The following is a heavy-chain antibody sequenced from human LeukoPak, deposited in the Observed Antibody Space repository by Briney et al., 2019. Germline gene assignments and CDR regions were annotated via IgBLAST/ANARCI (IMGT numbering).Heavy chain of an antibody. CDR2: FDPEDGET. J-gene: IGHJ4*02. V-gene: IGHV1-24*01. Sequence: ASVKVSCKVSGYTLTELSMHWVRQAPGKGLEWMGGFDPEDGETIYAQKFQGRVTMTEDTSTDTAYMELSSLRSEDTAVYYCATWSGYSSGWYPSAYWGQGTLVTVSS. CDR1: GYTLTELS. D-gene: IGHD6-19*01. CDR3: ATWSGYSSGWYPSAY.